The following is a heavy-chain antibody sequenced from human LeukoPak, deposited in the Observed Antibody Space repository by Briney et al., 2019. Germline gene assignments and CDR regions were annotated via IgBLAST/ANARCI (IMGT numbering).Heavy chain of an antibody. J-gene: IGHJ5*02. CDR1: GGTFSSYA. Sequence: SVKVSCKASGGTFSSYAISWVRQAPGQGLEWMGGIIPIFGTANYAQKFQGRVTITADESTSTAYMELSSLRSEDTAVYYCARDPLLYCSGGSCYLENWFDPWGQGALVTVSS. CDR2: IIPIFGTA. V-gene: IGHV1-69*01. D-gene: IGHD2-15*01. CDR3: ARDPLLYCSGGSCYLENWFDP.